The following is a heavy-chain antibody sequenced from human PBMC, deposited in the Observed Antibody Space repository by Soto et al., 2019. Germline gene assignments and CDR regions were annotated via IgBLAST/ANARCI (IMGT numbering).Heavy chain of an antibody. CDR2: IWFDGSDK. J-gene: IGHJ3*02. Sequence: QVQLVESGAGVVQPGRSLRLSCAASGFTFSTYGMHWVRQAPGKGLEWVALIWFDGSDKYYTESVKGRFTISRDNSRNTVDLQMNSMRAEDTAVYYCARLYCSAASCYSVGAFDIRGQGTMVTVTS. D-gene: IGHD2-2*01. CDR1: GFTFSTYG. V-gene: IGHV3-33*01. CDR3: ARLYCSAASCYSVGAFDI.